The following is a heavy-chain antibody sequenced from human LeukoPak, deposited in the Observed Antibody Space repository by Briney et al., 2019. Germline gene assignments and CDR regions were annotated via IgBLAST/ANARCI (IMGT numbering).Heavy chain of an antibody. CDR2: IYGGGTT. Sequence: GGSLRLSCAASGFTVSSTYMSWVRQAPGKGLEWVSVIYGGGTTCYADSVKGRFTISRDNSKNTLYLQMNSLRAEDTAVYYCAINSGIAVAALDYWGQGTLVTVSS. CDR3: AINSGIAVAALDY. V-gene: IGHV3-66*01. CDR1: GFTVSSTY. J-gene: IGHJ4*02. D-gene: IGHD6-19*01.